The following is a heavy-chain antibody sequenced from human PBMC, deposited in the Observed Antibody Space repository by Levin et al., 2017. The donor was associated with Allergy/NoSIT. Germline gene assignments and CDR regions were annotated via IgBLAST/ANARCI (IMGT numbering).Heavy chain of an antibody. CDR1: GFIFSDYF. D-gene: IGHD1-26*01. CDR2: ISSSGDTI. V-gene: IGHV3-11*01. Sequence: GGSLRLSCAASGFIFSDYFMSWIRQAPGKGLEWVSYISSSGDTIYYADSVKGRFTISRDNAKKSVYLQMNSLRAEDTAVYYCARDPYSGTHIDYWGQGTLVTASS. J-gene: IGHJ4*02. CDR3: ARDPYSGTHIDY.